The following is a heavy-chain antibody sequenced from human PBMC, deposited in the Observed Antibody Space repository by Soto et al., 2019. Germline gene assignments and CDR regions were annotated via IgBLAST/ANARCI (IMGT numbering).Heavy chain of an antibody. CDR2: IRSRANNFAT. V-gene: IGHV3-73*01. CDR1: GFIFSGSA. Sequence: GGSLRLSCAASGFIFSGSAIHWVRQASGKGLEWVGRIRSRANNFATSSAASVKGRFTFSRDDSKNTTYLQMNTLKPEDTAVYYCARGQGAAIGDYYYHGMDVWGQGTTVTVSS. CDR3: ARGQGAAIGDYYYHGMDV. J-gene: IGHJ6*02. D-gene: IGHD2-2*02.